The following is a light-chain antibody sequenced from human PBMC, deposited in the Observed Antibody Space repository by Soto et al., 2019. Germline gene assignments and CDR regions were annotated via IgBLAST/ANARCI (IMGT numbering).Light chain of an antibody. CDR3: QSFDSYLSASI. Sequence: QSVLTQPPSVSGAPGQRVTISCTGNGSNTATTQNVHWYRHLPGTAPKLLIYDNSYRPSGVPDRFSGSKSGTSASLAITGLQIEDEAYYYCQSFDSYLSASIFGGGTQLTVL. J-gene: IGLJ2*01. CDR2: DNS. V-gene: IGLV1-40*01. CDR1: GSNTATTQN.